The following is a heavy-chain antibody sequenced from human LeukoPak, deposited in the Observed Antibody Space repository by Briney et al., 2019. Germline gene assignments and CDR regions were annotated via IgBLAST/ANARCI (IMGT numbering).Heavy chain of an antibody. CDR3: AKGLSGAAAGSGYFDY. Sequence: GGSLRLSCAASGFTVSSNYMSWVRQAPGKGLEWVSVIYSGGSTYYADSVKGRFTISRDNSKNTLYLQMNSLRAEDTAVYYCAKGLSGAAAGSGYFDYWGQGTLVTVSS. V-gene: IGHV3-53*01. J-gene: IGHJ4*02. CDR1: GFTVSSNY. D-gene: IGHD6-13*01. CDR2: IYSGGST.